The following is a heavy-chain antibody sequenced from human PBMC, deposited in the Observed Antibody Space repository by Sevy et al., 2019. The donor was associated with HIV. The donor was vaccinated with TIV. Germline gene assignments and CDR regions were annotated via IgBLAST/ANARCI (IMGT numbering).Heavy chain of an antibody. Sequence: ASVKVSCKASGGTFSSYAISWVRQAPGQGLEWMGGIIPIFGTANYAQKFQGRFTITGDESTSTAYMELSSLRSEETAVYYCARVGSSSWPQPYYYYYGMDVWGQGTTVTVSS. D-gene: IGHD6-13*01. V-gene: IGHV1-69*13. CDR2: IIPIFGTA. CDR1: GGTFSSYA. CDR3: ARVGSSSWPQPYYYYYGMDV. J-gene: IGHJ6*02.